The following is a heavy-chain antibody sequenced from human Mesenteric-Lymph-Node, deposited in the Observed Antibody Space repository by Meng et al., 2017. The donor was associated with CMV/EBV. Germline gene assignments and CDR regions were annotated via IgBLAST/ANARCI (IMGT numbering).Heavy chain of an antibody. CDR3: ASPVHCSSTSCYTTNAFDI. CDR2: IYYSGST. CDR1: GGSISSSSYY. Sequence: SETLSLTCTVSGGSISSSSYYWGWIRQPPGKGLEWIGSIYYSGSTYYNPSLKSRVAIFVNTSKNQFSLKLSSVTAADTAVYYCASPVHCSSTSCYTTNAFDIWGQGTMVTVSS. D-gene: IGHD2-2*02. J-gene: IGHJ3*02. V-gene: IGHV4-39*01.